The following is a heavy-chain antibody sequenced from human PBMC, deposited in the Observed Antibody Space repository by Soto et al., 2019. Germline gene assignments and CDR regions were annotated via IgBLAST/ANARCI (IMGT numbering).Heavy chain of an antibody. Sequence: SETLFLTCTVSGGSISSSSYYWGWIRQPPGKGLEWIGSIYYSGSTYYNPSLKSRVTISVDTSKNQFSLKLSSVTAADTAVYYCARLIGEDAFDIWGQGTMVTVSS. D-gene: IGHD2-21*01. CDR3: ARLIGEDAFDI. V-gene: IGHV4-39*01. CDR2: IYYSGST. J-gene: IGHJ3*02. CDR1: GGSISSSSYY.